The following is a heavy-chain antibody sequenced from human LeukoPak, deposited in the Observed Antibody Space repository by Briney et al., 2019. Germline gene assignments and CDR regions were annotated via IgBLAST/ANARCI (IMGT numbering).Heavy chain of an antibody. J-gene: IGHJ4*02. CDR2: IDNDGRDT. Sequence: GGSLRLSCAASGFTFRSYWIHWVRQAPGKGLVWVSRIDNDGRDTIYADSVKGRFTISRDNAKNTLYLEMSNLRAEDTAVYYCAKDLGPGYYFDYWGQGTLVTVSS. CDR3: AKDLGPGYYFDY. V-gene: IGHV3-74*01. CDR1: GFTFRSYW.